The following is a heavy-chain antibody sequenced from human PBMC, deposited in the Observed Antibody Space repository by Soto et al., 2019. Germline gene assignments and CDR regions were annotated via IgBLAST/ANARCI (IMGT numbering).Heavy chain of an antibody. Sequence: ASVKVSCKASGYSFTANSMHWVRQAPGQGLEWMGWINPNNGGTNYARKFQGWVTMTRDTPISTAYMDLTRLKSDDTAVYYCATHRSCVRYWGQATLVTVPS. J-gene: IGHJ4*02. CDR2: INPNNGGT. CDR1: GYSFTANS. D-gene: IGHD2-15*01. V-gene: IGHV1-2*04. CDR3: ATHRSCVRY.